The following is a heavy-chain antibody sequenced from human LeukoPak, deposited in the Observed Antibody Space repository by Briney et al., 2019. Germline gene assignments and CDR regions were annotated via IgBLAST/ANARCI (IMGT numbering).Heavy chain of an antibody. CDR1: GFTFSRYW. J-gene: IGHJ2*01. CDR3: ARGSDAVTGPHSCGFDL. Sequence: GGSLRLSCAASGFTFSRYWMTWVRQAPGKGLEWVANMKQDGSERYYVDSVKGRFTISRDNAKNSLYLQMDSLRAEDTAVYYCARGSDAVTGPHSCGFDLWGRGTLVTVSS. D-gene: IGHD6-19*01. CDR2: MKQDGSER. V-gene: IGHV3-7*01.